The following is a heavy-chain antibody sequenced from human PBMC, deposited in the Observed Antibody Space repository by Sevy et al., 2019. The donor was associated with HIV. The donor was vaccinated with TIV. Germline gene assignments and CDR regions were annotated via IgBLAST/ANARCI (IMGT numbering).Heavy chain of an antibody. CDR3: AKEAPGYNYDTSGSFDY. V-gene: IGHV3-7*03. D-gene: IGHD3-22*01. J-gene: IGHJ4*02. Sequence: GGSLRLSCAASGFTFSNYWMSWVRQAPGKGLEWVANIKKDGSEKYYVDSVKGRFTISRDNAKNSQFLQMNSLRAEDTALYYCAKEAPGYNYDTSGSFDYWGQGILVTVSS. CDR2: IKKDGSEK. CDR1: GFTFSNYW.